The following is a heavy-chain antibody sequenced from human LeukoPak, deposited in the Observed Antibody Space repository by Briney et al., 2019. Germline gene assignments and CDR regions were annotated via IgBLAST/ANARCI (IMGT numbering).Heavy chain of an antibody. Sequence: GGSLRLSCAASGFTFRNYGMSWVRQAPGKGLEWVSVVSDGGSSAYYTDSVKGRFTISRDNSKNTLHLQMNSLRAEDTAVYYCAPDLRGSAWSLDYWGQGTLVTDSS. D-gene: IGHD2-8*02. CDR3: APDLRGSAWSLDY. CDR1: GFTFRNYG. CDR2: VSDGGSSA. V-gene: IGHV3-23*01. J-gene: IGHJ4*02.